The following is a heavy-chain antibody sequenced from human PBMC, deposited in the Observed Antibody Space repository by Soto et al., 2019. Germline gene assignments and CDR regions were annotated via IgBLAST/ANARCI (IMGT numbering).Heavy chain of an antibody. CDR3: TRSRRSILMVYGFGGMDV. CDR2: IGGSGDGT. CDR1: GFTVGSHA. J-gene: IGHJ6*02. V-gene: IGHV3-23*01. D-gene: IGHD2-8*01. Sequence: VQLLESGGGVVQRGGSLRLSCAASGFTVGSHAMSWVRQAPGKGLEWVSSIGGSGDGTYYGDSVKGRFTISRDSSSSTLYLQMDNLRGEDTAVYFCTRSRRSILMVYGFGGMDVWGQGTTVTVSS.